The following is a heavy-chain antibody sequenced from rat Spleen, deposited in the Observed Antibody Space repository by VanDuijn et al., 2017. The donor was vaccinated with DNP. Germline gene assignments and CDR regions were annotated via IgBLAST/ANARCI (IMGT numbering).Heavy chain of an antibody. D-gene: IGHD1-12*03. V-gene: IGHV5-31*01. J-gene: IGHJ2*01. CDR1: GFIFSNYW. CDR2: IINSGGNT. CDR3: TTGYYDGYSG. Sequence: EVQLVESGGGPVQPGRSLKLSCIVSGFIFSNYWMTWIRQAPGKGLEWIASIINSGGNTYYPESVKGRFTISRDNAKSSLYLQMDSLRSEDTATYYCTTGYYDGYSGWGQGVMVTVSS.